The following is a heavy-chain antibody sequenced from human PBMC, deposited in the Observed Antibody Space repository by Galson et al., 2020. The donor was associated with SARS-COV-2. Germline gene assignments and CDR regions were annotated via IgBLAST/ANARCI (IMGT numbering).Heavy chain of an antibody. Sequence: ASVKVSCNASGYTFTSYYMHWVRQAPGQGLEWMGIINPSGGITSYAQKFQGRVTMTRDTSTSTVYIELSSLRSEDTAVYYCARVQRGYYDSSGYYFENDLIDYWGQGTLVTVSS. CDR2: INPSGGIT. CDR1: GYTFTSYY. D-gene: IGHD3-22*01. V-gene: IGHV1-46*01. J-gene: IGHJ4*02. CDR3: ARVQRGYYDSSGYYFENDLIDY.